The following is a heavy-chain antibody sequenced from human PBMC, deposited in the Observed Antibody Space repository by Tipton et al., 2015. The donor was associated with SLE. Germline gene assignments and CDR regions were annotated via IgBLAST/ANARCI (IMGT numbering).Heavy chain of an antibody. CDR2: IYTSGST. Sequence: LRLSCTVSGGSISSGSYYWSWIRQPAGKGLEWIGYIYTSGSTNYNPSLKSRVTISVDTSKNQFSLKLSSVTAADTAVYYCARAQRSRYQLLYTDPFDYWGQGTLVTVSS. V-gene: IGHV4-61*09. J-gene: IGHJ4*02. D-gene: IGHD2-2*02. CDR1: GGSISSGSYY. CDR3: ARAQRSRYQLLYTDPFDY.